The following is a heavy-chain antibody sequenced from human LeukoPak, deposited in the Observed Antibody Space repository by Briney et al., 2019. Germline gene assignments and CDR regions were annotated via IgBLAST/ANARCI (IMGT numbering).Heavy chain of an antibody. CDR1: GGSISSGDYY. CDR2: IYYSGST. V-gene: IGHV4-30-4*01. CDR3: ARMTTVTYNFDC. J-gene: IGHJ4*02. D-gene: IGHD4-17*01. Sequence: SETLSLTCTVSGGSISSGDYYWSWTRQPPGKGLEWIGYIYYSGSTYYNPSLKSRVTISVDTSKNQFSLKLSSVTAADTAVYYCARMTTVTYNFDCWGQGTLVTVSS.